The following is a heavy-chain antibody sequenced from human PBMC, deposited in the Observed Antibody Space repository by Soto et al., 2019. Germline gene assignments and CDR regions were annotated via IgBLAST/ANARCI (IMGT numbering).Heavy chain of an antibody. V-gene: IGHV3-23*01. Sequence: PGGSLRLSCAASGFTFSSYAMSWVRQAPGKGLEWVSAISGSGGSTYYADSVKGRFTISRDNSKNTLYLQMNSLRAEDTAVYYCTTYDYIWGNSRIRWAYWGQGALVTVSS. CDR3: TTYDYIWGNSRIRWAY. CDR2: ISGSGGST. J-gene: IGHJ4*02. D-gene: IGHD3-16*02. CDR1: GFTFSSYA.